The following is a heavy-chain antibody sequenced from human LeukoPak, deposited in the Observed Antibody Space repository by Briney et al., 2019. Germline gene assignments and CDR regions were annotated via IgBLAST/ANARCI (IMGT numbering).Heavy chain of an antibody. Sequence: SETLSLTCTVSGGSISSYYWSWIRQPAGKGLEWIGRIYTSGSTNYNLSLKSRVTMSVDTSKNQFSLKLSSVTAADTAVYYCARGPLGSSSRGWFDPWGQGTLVTVSS. V-gene: IGHV4-4*07. D-gene: IGHD6-13*01. CDR3: ARGPLGSSSRGWFDP. CDR1: GGSISSYY. J-gene: IGHJ5*02. CDR2: IYTSGST.